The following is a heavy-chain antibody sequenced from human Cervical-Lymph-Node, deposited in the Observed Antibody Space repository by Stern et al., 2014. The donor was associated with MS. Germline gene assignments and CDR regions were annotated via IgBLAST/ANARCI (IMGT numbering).Heavy chain of an antibody. CDR2: ISGSGGTT. V-gene: IGHV3-23*04. D-gene: IGHD3-10*01. J-gene: IGHJ4*02. CDR1: GFTFSHFA. Sequence: EVQLVESGGGLVQPGGSLRVSCAVSGFTFSHFAMTWIRQAPGKRPEWVSSISGSGGTTYYAESVKGRFTISRDKCNNALYLQRSGLRADDTAVYFCAKDDGSGRICFDYWGQGTLVTVSS. CDR3: AKDDGSGRICFDY.